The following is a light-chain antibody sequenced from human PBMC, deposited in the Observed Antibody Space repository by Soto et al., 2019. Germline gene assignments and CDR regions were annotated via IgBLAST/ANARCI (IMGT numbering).Light chain of an antibody. CDR3: QRRSNWPPGT. Sequence: EIVMTQSPATLSVSPGERATLSCRASQSVSSNLAWYQQKPGQAPRLLIYGASTRATGNPARFSGSGSVTEFNLTISSLQSEDFAVYYCQRRSNWPPGTFGQGTKLEIK. J-gene: IGKJ2*01. V-gene: IGKV3-15*01. CDR2: GAS. CDR1: QSVSSN.